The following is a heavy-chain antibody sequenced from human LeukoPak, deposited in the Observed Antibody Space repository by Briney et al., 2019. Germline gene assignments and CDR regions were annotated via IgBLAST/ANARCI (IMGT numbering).Heavy chain of an antibody. CDR3: AGGYIYGSTYYYMDV. D-gene: IGHD5-18*01. CDR2: IYYSGST. V-gene: IGHV4-59*01. J-gene: IGHJ6*03. Sequence: PSETLSLTCTVSGGSISSYYWSWIRQPPGKGLEWIGYIYYSGSTNYNPSLKSRVTISVDTSKNQFSLKLSSVTAADMAVYYCAGGYIYGSTYYYMDVWGKGTTVTISS. CDR1: GGSISSYY.